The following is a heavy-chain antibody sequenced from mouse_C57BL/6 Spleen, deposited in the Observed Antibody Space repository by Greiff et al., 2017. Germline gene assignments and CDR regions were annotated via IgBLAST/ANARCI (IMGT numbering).Heavy chain of an antibody. CDR2: IFPGSGST. CDR1: GYTFTGSW. J-gene: IGHJ3*01. D-gene: IGHD3-1*01. V-gene: IGHV1-9*01. CDR3: ARWTRIGWFAY. Sequence: VQLQQSGPELMKPGASVKLSCKATGYTFTGSWIEWVKQRPGHGLEWIGAIFPGSGSTNYNEKFKGKATFTADKSSNTAYMQLSSLTTEDSAIYYCARWTRIGWFAYWGQGTMVTVSA.